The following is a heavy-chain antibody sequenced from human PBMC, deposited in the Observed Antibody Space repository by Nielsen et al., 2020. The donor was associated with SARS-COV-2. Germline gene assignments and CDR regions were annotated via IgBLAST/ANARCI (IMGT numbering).Heavy chain of an antibody. CDR2: IKQDGSEK. D-gene: IGHD2-15*01. CDR1: GFTFSSYW. J-gene: IGHJ4*02. V-gene: IGHV3-7*01. CDR3: ARGRYCSGGSCYYFDY. Sequence: GESLKISCAASGFTFSSYWMHWVRQAPGKGLEWVANIKQDGSEKYYVDSVKGRFTISRDNAKNSLYLQMNSLRAEDTAVYYCARGRYCSGGSCYYFDYWGQGTLVTVSS.